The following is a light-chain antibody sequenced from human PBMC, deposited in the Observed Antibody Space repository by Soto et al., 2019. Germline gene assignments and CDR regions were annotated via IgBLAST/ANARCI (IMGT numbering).Light chain of an antibody. Sequence: DIQMTQSPSSLSASVGDRVTITCQASQDISNYLNWYQQKPGKAPKLLIYDASNLETGVPSRFSGSGSGKDFTFTISSLQPEDIETYYCQQYDHLPRKFGQGTKVEIK. J-gene: IGKJ1*01. CDR1: QDISNY. V-gene: IGKV1-33*01. CDR3: QQYDHLPRK. CDR2: DAS.